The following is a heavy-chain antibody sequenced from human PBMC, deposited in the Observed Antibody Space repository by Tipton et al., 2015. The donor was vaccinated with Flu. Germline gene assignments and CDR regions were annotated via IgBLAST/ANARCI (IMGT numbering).Heavy chain of an antibody. CDR3: AREWGDAFDI. CDR1: GYSISSGYY. V-gene: IGHV4-38-2*02. J-gene: IGHJ3*02. D-gene: IGHD3-16*01. CDR2: IDHSGTT. Sequence: TLSLTCTVSGYSISSGYYWGWIRQPPGKGLEWIGSIDHSGTTYYNPSLKSRVTISVDTSKNQFSLKLSSVTAADTAVYYCAREWGDAFDIWGQGTMVTVSS.